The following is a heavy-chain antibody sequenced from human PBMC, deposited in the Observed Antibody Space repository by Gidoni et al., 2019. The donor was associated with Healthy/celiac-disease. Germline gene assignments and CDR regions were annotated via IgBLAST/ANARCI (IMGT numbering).Heavy chain of an antibody. J-gene: IGHJ6*02. CDR2: ISYDGSNK. D-gene: IGHD3-3*01. V-gene: IGHV3-30-3*01. Sequence: QVQLVASGGGVVQPGRSLRLSCAASGFTFSSYAMHWVRQAPGKGLEWVAVISYDGSNKYYADSVKGRFTISRDNSKNTLYLQMNSLRAEDTAVYYCARGLEWLSSLSFMDVWGQGTTVTVSS. CDR3: ARGLEWLSSLSFMDV. CDR1: GFTFSSYA.